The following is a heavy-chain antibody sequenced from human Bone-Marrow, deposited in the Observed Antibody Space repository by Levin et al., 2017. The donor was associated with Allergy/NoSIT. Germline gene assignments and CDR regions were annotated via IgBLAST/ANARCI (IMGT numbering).Heavy chain of an antibody. Sequence: SQTLSLTCTVSGGSISSSSYYWGWIRQPPGKGLEWIGSIYYSGSTYYNPSLKSRVTISVDTSKNQFSLKLSSVTAADTAVYYCARENYEYGWGSYRYTGWGYYYYGMDVWGQGTTVTVSS. CDR3: ARENYEYGWGSYRYTGWGYYYYGMDV. J-gene: IGHJ6*02. CDR1: GGSISSSSYY. V-gene: IGHV4-39*07. CDR2: IYYSGST. D-gene: IGHD3-16*02.